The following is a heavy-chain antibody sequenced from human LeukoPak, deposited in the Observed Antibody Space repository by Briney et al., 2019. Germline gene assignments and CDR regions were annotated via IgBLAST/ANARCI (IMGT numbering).Heavy chain of an antibody. Sequence: KASETLSLTCTVSGGSISSYYWSWIRQPPGKGLEWIAYIYYRGSTNYNPSLKSRVTISVDTSKNQFSLKLGSVTAADTAVYYCARRTTGTGPFDYWGQGTLVTVSS. CDR2: IYYRGST. CDR3: ARRTTGTGPFDY. CDR1: GGSISSYY. D-gene: IGHD1-1*01. V-gene: IGHV4-59*08. J-gene: IGHJ4*02.